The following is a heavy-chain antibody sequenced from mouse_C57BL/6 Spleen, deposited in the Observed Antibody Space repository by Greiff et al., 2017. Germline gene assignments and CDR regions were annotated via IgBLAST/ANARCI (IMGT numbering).Heavy chain of an antibody. CDR1: GFTFSDYG. D-gene: IGHD2-1*01. J-gene: IGHJ4*01. Sequence: EVQVVESGGGLVKPGGSLKLSCAASGFTFSDYGMHWVRQAPEKGLEWVAYISSGSSTIYYADTVKGRFTISRDNAKNTLFLQMTSLRSEDTAMYYCARNGGNYAYYYAMDYWGQGTSVTVSS. CDR2: ISSGSSTI. CDR3: ARNGGNYAYYYAMDY. V-gene: IGHV5-17*01.